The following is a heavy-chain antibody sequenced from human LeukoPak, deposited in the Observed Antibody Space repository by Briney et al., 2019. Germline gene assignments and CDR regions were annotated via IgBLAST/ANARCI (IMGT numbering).Heavy chain of an antibody. CDR1: GFTFSSYA. Sequence: GGSLRLSCAASGFTFSSYAMHWVRQAPGKGLEWVAVISYDGSNKYYADSVKGRFTISRDNSKNTLYLQMNSLRAEDTAVYYCARVDGWFGELLPSDYWGQGTLVTVSS. V-gene: IGHV3-30-3*01. CDR3: ARVDGWFGELLPSDY. D-gene: IGHD3-10*01. CDR2: ISYDGSNK. J-gene: IGHJ4*02.